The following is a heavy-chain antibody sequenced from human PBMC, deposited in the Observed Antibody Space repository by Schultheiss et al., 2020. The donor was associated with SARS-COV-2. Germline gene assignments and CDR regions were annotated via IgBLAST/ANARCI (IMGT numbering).Heavy chain of an antibody. Sequence: GGSLRLSCAASGFTFSSYGMHWVRQAPGKGLEWVAVIWYDGSNKYYADSVKGRFTISRDNSKNTLYLQMNSLRAEDTAVYYCAKTDYDFWSGYYTGFDYWGQGTLVTVSS. J-gene: IGHJ4*02. CDR2: IWYDGSNK. CDR3: AKTDYDFWSGYYTGFDY. V-gene: IGHV3-30*02. D-gene: IGHD3-3*01. CDR1: GFTFSSYG.